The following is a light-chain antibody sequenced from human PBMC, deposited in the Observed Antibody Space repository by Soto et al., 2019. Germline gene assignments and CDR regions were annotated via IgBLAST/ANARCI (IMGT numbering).Light chain of an antibody. CDR3: QQYNTYST. Sequence: DIQMTQSPSTLPASVGDRVTVTCRASQSIRSWLAWYQEKPGKAPKLLIYKASLLETGVPSRFSGSASGTEFTLTISSLQTDDFGTYYCQQYNTYSTFGQGTKVDIK. CDR2: KAS. CDR1: QSIRSW. J-gene: IGKJ1*01. V-gene: IGKV1-5*03.